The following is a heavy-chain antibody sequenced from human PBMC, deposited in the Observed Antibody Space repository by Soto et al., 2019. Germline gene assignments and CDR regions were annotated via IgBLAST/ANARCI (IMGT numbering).Heavy chain of an antibody. CDR3: ARGGSYSYYYYGMDV. CDR1: GFTFSSYS. J-gene: IGHJ6*02. CDR2: ISSSSSYI. D-gene: IGHD1-26*01. V-gene: IGHV3-21*01. Sequence: EVQLVESGGGLVKPGGSLRLSCAASGFTFSSYSMNWVRQAPGKGLEWVSSISSSSSYIYYADSVKGRFTISRDNAKNSLYLQMTSLRAEDTAVYYCARGGSYSYYYYGMDVWGQGTTVTVSS.